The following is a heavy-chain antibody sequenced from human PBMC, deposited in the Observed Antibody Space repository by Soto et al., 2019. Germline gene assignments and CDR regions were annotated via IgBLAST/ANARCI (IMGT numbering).Heavy chain of an antibody. CDR3: AREGLTVEGTLDY. Sequence: QVQLVESGGGVVQPGRSLRLSCAASGFTFSSYGMHWVRQAPGKGLEWVAVIWYDGSNKYYADSVKGRFTISRDNSKNTLYLQMNSLRAEDTAVYYCAREGLTVEGTLDYWGQGTLVTVSS. CDR2: IWYDGSNK. D-gene: IGHD4-17*01. V-gene: IGHV3-33*01. J-gene: IGHJ4*02. CDR1: GFTFSSYG.